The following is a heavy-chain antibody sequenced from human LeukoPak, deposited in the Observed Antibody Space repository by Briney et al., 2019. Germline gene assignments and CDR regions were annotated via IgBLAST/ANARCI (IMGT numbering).Heavy chain of an antibody. J-gene: IGHJ4*02. Sequence: PSETLSLTCTVSGGSISSYYWSWIRQPAGKGLGWIGRIYTSGSTNYNPSLKSRVTMSVDTSKNQFSLKLSSVTAADTAVYYCARGRKRLVGATIDYYFDYWGQGTLVTVSS. D-gene: IGHD1-26*01. CDR3: ARGRKRLVGATIDYYFDY. CDR2: IYTSGST. CDR1: GGSISSYY. V-gene: IGHV4-4*07.